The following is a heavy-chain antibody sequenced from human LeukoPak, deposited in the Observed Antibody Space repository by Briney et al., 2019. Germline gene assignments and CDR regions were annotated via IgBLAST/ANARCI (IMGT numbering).Heavy chain of an antibody. V-gene: IGHV4-61*01. D-gene: IGHD2-2*01. CDR3: ARALMPRTYFDY. CDR1: GCSVSSGSYY. Sequence: PSETLSLTCTVSGCSVSSGSYYWSWLRQPPGKGLEWIGYIYYSGSTNYNPSLKSRVTISVDTSKNQFSLKLSSVTAADTAVYYCARALMPRTYFDYWGQGTLVTVSS. J-gene: IGHJ4*02. CDR2: IYYSGST.